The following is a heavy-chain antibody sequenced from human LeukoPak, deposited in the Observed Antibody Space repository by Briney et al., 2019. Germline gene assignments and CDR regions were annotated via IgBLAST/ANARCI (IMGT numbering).Heavy chain of an antibody. CDR1: GCSISSSSYY. V-gene: IGHV4-39*07. J-gene: IGHJ4*02. CDR3: ARQYYNWNLEY. D-gene: IGHD1-20*01. Sequence: SETLSLTCTVSGCSISSSSYYWGWIRQPPGKGLEWIGSIYYSGSTYYNPSLKTRVTISVDTSKNQFSLKLSSVTAADTAVYYCARQYYNWNLEYWGQGTLGTVSS. CDR2: IYYSGST.